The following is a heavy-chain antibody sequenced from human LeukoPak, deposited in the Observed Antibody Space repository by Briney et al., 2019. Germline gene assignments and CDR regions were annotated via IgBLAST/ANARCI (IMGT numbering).Heavy chain of an antibody. CDR1: GGSISSYY. V-gene: IGHV4-59*01. D-gene: IGHD1-7*01. CDR3: ARGITGTSDY. J-gene: IGHJ4*02. CDR2: IYYIGST. Sequence: SETLSLTCTVSGGSISSYYWSWIRQPPGKGLEWIGYIYYIGSTNYNPSLKSRVTISVDTSKNQFSLKLSSVTAADTAVYYCARGITGTSDYWGQGTLVTVSS.